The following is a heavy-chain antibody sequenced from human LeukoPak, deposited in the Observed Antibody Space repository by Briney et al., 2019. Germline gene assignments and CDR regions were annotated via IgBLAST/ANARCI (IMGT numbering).Heavy chain of an antibody. J-gene: IGHJ5*02. Sequence: SSETLSLTCTVSGGSNSSGGYYWSWIRQHPGKGLEWIGYIYYSGSTYYNPSLKSRFTISVDTAKNEYYLKLSDVTAAGRAVYYCARGVVVVVAATPPSDWFDPWGQGTLVTVSS. V-gene: IGHV4-31*03. CDR3: ARGVVVVVAATPPSDWFDP. CDR2: IYYSGST. D-gene: IGHD2-15*01. CDR1: GGSNSSGGYY.